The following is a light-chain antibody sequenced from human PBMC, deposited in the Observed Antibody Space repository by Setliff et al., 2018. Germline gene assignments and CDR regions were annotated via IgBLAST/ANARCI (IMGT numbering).Light chain of an antibody. CDR3: ETWDSSLRAAV. Sequence: SVLTQPPSVSAAPGQKVTISCSGSSSNIGRHYLSWYRQFPGTTPKLLIYDNNKRPSGIPDRFSGSKSGTSATLDISDLQTGDEADYYCETWDSSLRAAVFGGGTKVTVL. CDR2: DNN. J-gene: IGLJ3*02. V-gene: IGLV1-51*01. CDR1: SSNIGRHY.